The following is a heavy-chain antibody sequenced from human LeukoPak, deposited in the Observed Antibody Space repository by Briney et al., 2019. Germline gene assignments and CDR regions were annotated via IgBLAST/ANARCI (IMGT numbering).Heavy chain of an antibody. CDR3: ATLFPSGYEIDY. Sequence: ASVKVSCKVSGYTLTELSMHWVRQAPGKGLEWIGGFDPEDGETIYAQKFQGRVTMTEDTSTDTAYMELSSLRSEDTAVYYCATLFPSGYEIDYWGQGTLVTVSS. V-gene: IGHV1-24*01. J-gene: IGHJ4*02. CDR2: FDPEDGET. CDR1: GYTLTELS. D-gene: IGHD5-12*01.